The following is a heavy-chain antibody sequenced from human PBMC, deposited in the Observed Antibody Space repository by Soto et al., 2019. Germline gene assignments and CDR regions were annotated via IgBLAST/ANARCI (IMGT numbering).Heavy chain of an antibody. J-gene: IGHJ4*02. D-gene: IGHD3-22*01. CDR1: GSSIRSSSYY. CDR2: IYYSGSN. Sequence: SETLSLTCTVSGSSIRSSSYYWGWIRQPPGKGLEWIGSIYYSGSNYYNPSHKSRVTISVDTSKNQFSLKLSSVTAADTAVYYCAGLKYFHCSDYFAHWGQGTRVTVSS. V-gene: IGHV4-39*01. CDR3: AGLKYFHCSDYFAH.